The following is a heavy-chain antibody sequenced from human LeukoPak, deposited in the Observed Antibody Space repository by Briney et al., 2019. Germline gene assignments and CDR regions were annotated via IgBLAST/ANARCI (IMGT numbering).Heavy chain of an antibody. CDR3: ARVPAAPVSGWFDP. Sequence: SETLSLTCTVSGGSISSYYWSWIRQPPGKGLEWIGYIYYSGSINYNPSLKSRVTISVDTSKNQFSLKLSSVTAADTAVYYCARVPAAPVSGWFDPWGQGTLVTVSS. CDR1: GGSISSYY. J-gene: IGHJ5*02. V-gene: IGHV4-59*01. CDR2: IYYSGSI. D-gene: IGHD2-2*01.